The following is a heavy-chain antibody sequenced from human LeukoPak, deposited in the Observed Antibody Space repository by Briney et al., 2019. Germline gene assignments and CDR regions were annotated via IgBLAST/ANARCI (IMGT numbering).Heavy chain of an antibody. D-gene: IGHD3-10*01. CDR3: ARDRGCTFDY. CDR2: IRSDGSSI. CDR1: GFTFSSYW. Sequence: GGSLRLSCAASGFTFSSYWMHWVRQAPGKGLVWVSLIRSDGSSITYADSVKGRFTITRDNAQNTLFLQMNSLRAEDTAVYYCARDRGCTFDYWGQGTLVTVSS. V-gene: IGHV3-74*01. J-gene: IGHJ4*02.